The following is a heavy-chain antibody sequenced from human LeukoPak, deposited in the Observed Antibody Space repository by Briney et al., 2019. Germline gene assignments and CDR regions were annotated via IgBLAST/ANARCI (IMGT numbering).Heavy chain of an antibody. Sequence: SETLSLTCTVSGGSISSSSYYWGWIRQPPGKGLEWIGSIYYSGSTYYNPSLKSRVTISVDTSKNQFSLKLSSVTAADTAVYYCARQSQYSSSPRVYFDYWGQGTLVTVSS. J-gene: IGHJ4*02. CDR2: IYYSGST. CDR1: GGSISSSSYY. V-gene: IGHV4-39*01. D-gene: IGHD6-13*01. CDR3: ARQSQYSSSPRVYFDY.